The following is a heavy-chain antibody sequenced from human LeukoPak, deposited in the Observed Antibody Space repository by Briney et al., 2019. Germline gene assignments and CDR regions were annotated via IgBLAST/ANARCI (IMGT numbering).Heavy chain of an antibody. D-gene: IGHD2-15*01. CDR1: GFTFSSYS. CDR3: ARFWVDIYYYYGMDV. J-gene: IGHJ6*02. CDR2: IYSGGST. Sequence: GGSLRLSCAASGFTFSSYSMSWVRQAPGKGLEWVSVIYSGGSTYYADSVKGRFTISRDNSKNALYLQMNSLRAEDTAVYYCARFWVDIYYYYGMDVWGQGTTVTVSS. V-gene: IGHV3-53*01.